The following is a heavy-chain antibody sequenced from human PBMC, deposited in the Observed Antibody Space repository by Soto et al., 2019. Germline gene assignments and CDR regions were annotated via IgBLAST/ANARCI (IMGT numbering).Heavy chain of an antibody. D-gene: IGHD4-4*01. CDR3: ATQNPYSKPTVYYYYGMDV. CDR2: IYYSGST. V-gene: IGHV4-31*03. CDR1: GGSISSGGYY. J-gene: IGHJ6*02. Sequence: QVQLQESGPGLVKPSQTLSLTCTVSGGSISSGGYYWSWIRQHPGKGLEWIGYIYYSGSTYYNPSLKSRVTISVDTSKNQFSLKLSSVTAADTAVYYCATQNPYSKPTVYYYYGMDVWGQGTTVTVSS.